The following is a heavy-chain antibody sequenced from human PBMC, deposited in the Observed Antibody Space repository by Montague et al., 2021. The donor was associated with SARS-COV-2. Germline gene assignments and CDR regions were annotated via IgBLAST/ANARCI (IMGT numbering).Heavy chain of an antibody. Sequence: SLRFSCAASGFTFDDSAMHWVRQAPGKGLEWVSGISWNSGSIGYADSVKGRFTISRDNAKNSLYLQMNSLRAEDTALYYCAKAHYYDSSGYDNWGQGTLVTVFS. D-gene: IGHD3-22*01. CDR3: AKAHYYDSSGYDN. V-gene: IGHV3-9*01. CDR2: ISWNSGSI. J-gene: IGHJ4*02. CDR1: GFTFDDSA.